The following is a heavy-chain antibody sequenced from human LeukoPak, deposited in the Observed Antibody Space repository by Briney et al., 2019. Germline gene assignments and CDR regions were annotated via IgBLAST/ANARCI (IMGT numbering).Heavy chain of an antibody. J-gene: IGHJ4*02. V-gene: IGHV3-23*01. Sequence: PGGSLRLSCAASGFTFSSYWMSWVRQAPGKGLEWVSVISGSGSNTYYADSVKGRFTISRDNSKNTLYLQMNSLRAEDTAVYFCAKALTWIQPFEYWGQGTLVTVSS. CDR3: AKALTWIQPFEY. D-gene: IGHD5-18*01. CDR1: GFTFSSYW. CDR2: ISGSGSNT.